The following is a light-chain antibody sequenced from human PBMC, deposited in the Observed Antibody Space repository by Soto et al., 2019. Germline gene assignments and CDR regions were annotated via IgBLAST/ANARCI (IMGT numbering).Light chain of an antibody. CDR3: LLSYSDSRV. CDR1: TGPVTSGHY. V-gene: IGLV7-46*01. Sequence: QAVVTREASLTVSPGGTVTLTCGSSTGPVTSGHYPYWFQQKPGQAPRTLIYDTSIKHSWTPARFSGSLLGGKAAVTLSGAQPEDEAEYYCLLSYSDSRVFGGGTKLTVL. CDR2: DTS. J-gene: IGLJ3*02.